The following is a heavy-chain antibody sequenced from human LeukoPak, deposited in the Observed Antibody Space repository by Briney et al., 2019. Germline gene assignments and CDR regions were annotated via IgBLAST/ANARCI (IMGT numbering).Heavy chain of an antibody. J-gene: IGHJ4*02. CDR2: IHYTGST. CDR3: ARVTGYMIEDYFDY. CDR1: GGSINSYY. Sequence: SETLSLTCTVSGGSINSYYWSWIRQPPGKGLECIGYIHYTGSTNYNPSLKSRVTISVETSKNQFSLKLSSVTAADTAVYYCARVTGYMIEDYFDYWGQGTLVTVSS. D-gene: IGHD3-22*01. V-gene: IGHV4-59*01.